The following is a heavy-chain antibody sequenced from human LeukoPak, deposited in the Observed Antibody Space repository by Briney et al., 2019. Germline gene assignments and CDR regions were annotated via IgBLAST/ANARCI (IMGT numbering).Heavy chain of an antibody. CDR1: GGSVSSGSYY. CDR2: IYYSGST. V-gene: IGHV4-61*01. CDR3: ARQVGGWYSGYDYEGCFDL. Sequence: SETLSLTCTVSGGSVSSGSYYWSWIRQPPGKGLEWIGYIYYSGSTNYNPSLKSRVTISVDTSKNQFSLKLSSVTAADTAVYYCARQVGGWYSGYDYEGCFDLWGRGTLVTVSS. D-gene: IGHD5-12*01. J-gene: IGHJ2*01.